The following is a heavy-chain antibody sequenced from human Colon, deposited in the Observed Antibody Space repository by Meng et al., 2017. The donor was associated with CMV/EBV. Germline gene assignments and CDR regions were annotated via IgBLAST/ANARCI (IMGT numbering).Heavy chain of an antibody. CDR3: ARGGFSPFGY. V-gene: IGHV4-59*08. J-gene: IGHJ4*02. CDR1: GGSISSYY. CDR2: IYYSGST. D-gene: IGHD3-16*01. Sequence: SETLSLTCTVSGGSISSYYWSWIRQPPGKGLEWIGYIYYSGSTNYNPSLKSRVTISVDTSKNQFSLKLSSVTAADTAVYYCARGGFSPFGYWGQGTLVTVSS.